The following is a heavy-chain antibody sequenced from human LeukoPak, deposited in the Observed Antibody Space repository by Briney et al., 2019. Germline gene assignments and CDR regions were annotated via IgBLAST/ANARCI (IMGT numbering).Heavy chain of an antibody. V-gene: IGHV3-64*01. CDR2: ISSNGGST. J-gene: IGHJ4*02. D-gene: IGHD2-15*01. CDR1: GFTFSSYA. CDR3: AKLTLLGYCSGGSCYDRRVFDY. Sequence: GGSLRLSCAASGFTFSSYAMHWVRQAPGKGLEYVSAISSNGGSTYYANSVKGRFTISRDNSKNTLYLQMNSLRAEDTAVYYCAKLTLLGYCSGGSCYDRRVFDYWGQGTLVTVSS.